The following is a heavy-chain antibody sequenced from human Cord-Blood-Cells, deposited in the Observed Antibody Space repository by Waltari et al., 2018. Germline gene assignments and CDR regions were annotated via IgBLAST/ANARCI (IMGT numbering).Heavy chain of an antibody. D-gene: IGHD3-10*01. V-gene: IGHV4-34*01. CDR1: GGSFSGYY. CDR2: INHSGST. CDR3: ARGLQLLWFWEFDY. Sequence: QVQLQQWGAGLLKPSETLSLTCAVYGGSFSGYYWSWIRQPPGKGLEWIGEINHSGSTNYNPPLKSRFTISVDTSKNQFSLKLSSVTAADTAVYYCARGLQLLWFWEFDYWGQGTLVTVSS. J-gene: IGHJ4*02.